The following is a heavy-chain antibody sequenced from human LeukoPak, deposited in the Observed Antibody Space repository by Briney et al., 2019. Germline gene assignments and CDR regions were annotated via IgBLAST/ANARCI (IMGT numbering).Heavy chain of an antibody. CDR1: GFTFSSYS. Sequence: GGSLRLSCAASGFTFSSYSMNWVRQAPGKGLEWVSSISSSSSYIYYADSVKGRFTISRDNAKNSLYLQMNSLRAEDTAVYFCARGLDYYDSPSDYWGQGTLVTVSS. J-gene: IGHJ4*02. V-gene: IGHV3-21*01. CDR2: ISSSSSYI. CDR3: ARGLDYYDSPSDY. D-gene: IGHD3-22*01.